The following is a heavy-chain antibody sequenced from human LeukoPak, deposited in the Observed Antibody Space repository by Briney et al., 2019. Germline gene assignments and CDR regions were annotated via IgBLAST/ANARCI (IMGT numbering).Heavy chain of an antibody. V-gene: IGHV3-7*01. CDR3: ATGYCTSTTCYRSRFDY. CDR1: GFTFSSYW. CDR2: IKQDGSEK. D-gene: IGHD2-2*01. J-gene: IGHJ4*02. Sequence: GGSLRLSCAASGFTFSSYWMSWVRQAPGKGLEWVANIKQDGSEKYYVDSVKGRFTISRDNAKNSLYLQINNLRAEDTAVFYCATGYCTSTTCYRSRFDYWGQGTLVTVSS.